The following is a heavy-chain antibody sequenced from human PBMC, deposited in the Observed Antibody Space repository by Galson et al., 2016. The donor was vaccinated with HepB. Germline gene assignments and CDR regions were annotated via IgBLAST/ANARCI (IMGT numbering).Heavy chain of an antibody. V-gene: IGHV1-2*06. CDR2: INPNNGDT. CDR1: GYTFTAYY. CDR3: AREGYNSLDS. J-gene: IGHJ5*01. Sequence: SVKVSCKASGYTFTAYYIHWVRQAPGQGLEWMGRINPNNGDTNIAQDFQGRLTLTADESTNTGYMELSRLTSEDTAVYYCAREGYNSLDSWGQGTLVTVSS. D-gene: IGHD2/OR15-2a*01.